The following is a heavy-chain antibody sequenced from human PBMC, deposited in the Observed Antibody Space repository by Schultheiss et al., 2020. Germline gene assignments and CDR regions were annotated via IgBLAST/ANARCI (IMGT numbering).Heavy chain of an antibody. CDR1: GGSISSGGYS. Sequence: SQTLSLTCAVSGGSISSGGYSWSWIRQPPGKGLEWVGYVYHTGSRQYNPSLKSRVIISVDRSKNQFSLKLSSVTAADTAVYYCARGWFWEFSRAGLVFFDYWGQGTLVTVSS. CDR2: VYHTGSR. V-gene: IGHV4-30-2*01. D-gene: IGHD3-10*01. J-gene: IGHJ4*02. CDR3: ARGWFWEFSRAGLVFFDY.